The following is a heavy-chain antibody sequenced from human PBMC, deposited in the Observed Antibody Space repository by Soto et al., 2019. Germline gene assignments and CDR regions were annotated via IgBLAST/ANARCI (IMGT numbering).Heavy chain of an antibody. Sequence: GGSLRLSCAASGFTFSSYGMHWVRQAPGKGLEWVAVIWYDGSNKYYADSVKGRFTISRDNSKNTVYLQMNSLRAEDTAVYYCARGMSYYDSSGYYHQGYFDYWGQGTLVTVSS. J-gene: IGHJ4*02. V-gene: IGHV3-33*01. CDR3: ARGMSYYDSSGYYHQGYFDY. CDR2: IWYDGSNK. CDR1: GFTFSSYG. D-gene: IGHD3-22*01.